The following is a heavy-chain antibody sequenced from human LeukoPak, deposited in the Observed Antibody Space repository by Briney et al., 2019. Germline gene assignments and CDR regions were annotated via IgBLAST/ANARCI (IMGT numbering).Heavy chain of an antibody. J-gene: IGHJ4*02. CDR1: GFTFSNYG. CDR3: AKDGLQFLEWLISALDS. Sequence: PGGSLRLSCVTSGFTFSNYGMSWVRQAPGRGLMWVSAISGNGANTFYADSVKGRFTVSRDNSKNTLYLQMNSLRAEDTAVYYCAKDGLQFLEWLISALDSWGQGTLVTASP. V-gene: IGHV3-23*01. D-gene: IGHD3-3*01. CDR2: ISGNGANT.